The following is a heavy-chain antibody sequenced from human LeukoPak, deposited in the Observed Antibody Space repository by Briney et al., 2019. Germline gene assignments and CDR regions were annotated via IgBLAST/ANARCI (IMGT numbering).Heavy chain of an antibody. CDR2: IYYSGST. Sequence: SETLSLTCTVSGGSISSYYWSWIRQPPGKGLEWIGLIYYSGSTNYSPSLKSRVTISVDTSKNQFSLNLYSVTAAGTAVYYCARLSMGVGATLFYFDYWGQGTLVTVSS. CDR3: ARLSMGVGATLFYFDY. D-gene: IGHD1-26*01. J-gene: IGHJ4*02. V-gene: IGHV4-59*08. CDR1: GGSISSYY.